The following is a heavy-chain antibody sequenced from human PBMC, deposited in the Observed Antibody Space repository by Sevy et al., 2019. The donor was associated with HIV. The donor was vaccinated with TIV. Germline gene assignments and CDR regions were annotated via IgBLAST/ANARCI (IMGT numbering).Heavy chain of an antibody. D-gene: IGHD6-19*01. CDR1: GYTLTELS. CDR2: FDPEDGET. CDR3: ATGPFGAVAGTLDY. Sequence: ASGKVSCKVSGYTLTELSMHWVRQAPGKGLEWMGGFDPEDGETIYAQKFQGRVTMTEDTSTDTAYMELSSLRSEDTAVYYCATGPFGAVAGTLDYWGQGTLVTVSS. J-gene: IGHJ4*02. V-gene: IGHV1-24*01.